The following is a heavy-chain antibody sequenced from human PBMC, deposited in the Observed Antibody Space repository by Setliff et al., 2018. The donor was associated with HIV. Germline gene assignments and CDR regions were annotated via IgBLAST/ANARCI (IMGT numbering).Heavy chain of an antibody. J-gene: IGHJ4*02. CDR3: ARDWPSSTAAGDC. CDR2: ISSSGTTT. CDR1: GFIFSDYF. Sequence: GGSLRLSCAGSDSGDSGFIFSDYFMTWVRQAPGKGLEWLCYISSSGTTTYYGDSVKGRFTISRDNAKNSVHLQMNSLRVEDTALYYCARDWPSSTAAGDCWGQGTLVTVSS. D-gene: IGHD6-6*01. V-gene: IGHV3-11*04.